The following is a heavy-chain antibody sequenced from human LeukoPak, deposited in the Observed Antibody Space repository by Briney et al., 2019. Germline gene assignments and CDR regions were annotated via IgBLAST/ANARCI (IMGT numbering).Heavy chain of an antibody. CDR2: ISAYNGNT. D-gene: IGHD3-22*01. J-gene: IGHJ3*02. CDR3: ARPITMYYDSSGYYSDAFDI. V-gene: IGHV1-18*01. CDR1: GYTFTSYG. Sequence: GASVKVSCKASGYTFTSYGISWVRQAPGQGLEWMGWISAYNGNTNYAQKFQGRVTMTRDTSISTAYMELSRLRSDDTAVYYCARPITMYYDSSGYYSDAFDIWGQGTMVTVSS.